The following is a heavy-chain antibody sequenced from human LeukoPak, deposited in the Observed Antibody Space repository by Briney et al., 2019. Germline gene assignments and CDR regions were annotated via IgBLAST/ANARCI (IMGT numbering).Heavy chain of an antibody. CDR2: INPSGGST. J-gene: IGHJ3*02. D-gene: IGHD3-22*01. Sequence: ASVKVSCKASGYSFTSYYIHWARLAPGQGLEWMGVINPSGGSTRYAQKFEGRVTMTRDMSTSTVYMELSSLRSDDTAVYYCARTLVVINDAFDIWGQGTMVTVSS. V-gene: IGHV1-46*01. CDR3: ARTLVVINDAFDI. CDR1: GYSFTSYY.